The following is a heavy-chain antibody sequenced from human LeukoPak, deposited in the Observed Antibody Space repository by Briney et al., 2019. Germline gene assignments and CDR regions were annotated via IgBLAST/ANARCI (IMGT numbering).Heavy chain of an antibody. CDR2: IKSKTDGGTT. D-gene: IGHD3-3*01. Sequence: KPGGSLRLSCAASGFTFSNAWMSWVRQAPGKGLEWVGRIKSKTDGGTTDYAAPVKGRFTISRDDSKNTLYLQMNSLKTEDTAVYYCTTESLTIFGVVIIFNYWGQGTLVTVSS. CDR3: TTESLTIFGVVIIFNY. V-gene: IGHV3-15*01. CDR1: GFTFSNAW. J-gene: IGHJ4*02.